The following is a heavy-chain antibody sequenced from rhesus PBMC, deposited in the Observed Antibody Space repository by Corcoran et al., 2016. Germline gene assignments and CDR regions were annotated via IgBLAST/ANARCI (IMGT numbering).Heavy chain of an antibody. Sequence: QLQLQESGPGLVKPSETLSLTCAVSGGSISSNYWSWIRQPPGKGLEWIGRISGSGGSTDYNPSLKSPLTIATAPAKNQFARKLSSVTAADTAVYYCATLVVVAMGGFDYWGQGVLVTVSS. CDR2: ISGSGGST. CDR3: ATLVVVAMGGFDY. CDR1: GGSISSNY. D-gene: IGHD2-21*01. J-gene: IGHJ4*01. V-gene: IGHV4-173*01.